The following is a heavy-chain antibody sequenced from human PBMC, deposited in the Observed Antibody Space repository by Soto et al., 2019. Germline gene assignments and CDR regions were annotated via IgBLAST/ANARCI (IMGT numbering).Heavy chain of an antibody. CDR3: SRSTGRYYYYYGMDV. V-gene: IGHV1-46*03. D-gene: IGHD3-9*01. Sequence: ASVKVSCKASGYTFTSYYMHWVRQAPGQGLEWMGIINPSGGSTSYAQRFQGRVTMTRDTSTSTVYMELSSLRSEDTAVYYCSRSTGRYYYYYGMDVWGQGTTVTVSS. CDR2: INPSGGST. J-gene: IGHJ6*02. CDR1: GYTFTSYY.